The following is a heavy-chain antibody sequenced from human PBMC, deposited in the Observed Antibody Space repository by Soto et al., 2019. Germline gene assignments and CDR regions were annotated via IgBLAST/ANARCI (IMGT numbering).Heavy chain of an antibody. Sequence: QVQLVESGGGVVQPGTSLRLSCAASRLTFSAHDMHWVRQAPGKGLEWVALIWSDGSRGFYADSVKGRFTISRDNFKNTLYLQMNSLGAEDTAVYYCAGEPKGGAYDMDVWGQGTTVTVS. CDR1: RLTFSAHD. D-gene: IGHD3-16*01. CDR2: IWSDGSRG. J-gene: IGHJ6*02. V-gene: IGHV3-33*01. CDR3: AGEPKGGAYDMDV.